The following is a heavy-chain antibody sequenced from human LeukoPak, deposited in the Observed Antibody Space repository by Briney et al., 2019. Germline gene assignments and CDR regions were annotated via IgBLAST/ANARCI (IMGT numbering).Heavy chain of an antibody. CDR1: GFTVSSNY. J-gene: IGHJ4*02. D-gene: IGHD4-17*01. CDR3: ARGSYGDYEDY. V-gene: IGHV3-66*01. Sequence: GGSLRLSCAASGFTVSSNYMSWVRQAPGKGLEWVSVIYSGGSTYYADSVKGRFTISRDNSKNTLYLQMNSPRAEDTAVYYCARGSYGDYEDYWGQGTLVTVSS. CDR2: IYSGGST.